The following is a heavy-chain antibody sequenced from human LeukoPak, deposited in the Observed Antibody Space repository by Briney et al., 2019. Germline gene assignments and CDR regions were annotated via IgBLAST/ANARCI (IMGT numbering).Heavy chain of an antibody. Sequence: SGTLSLTCAVSGGSISSSNWWSWVRQPPGKGLEWIGEIYHSGSTNYNPSLKSRVTISVDKSKNQFSLKLSSVTAADTAVYYCARTGYSSGWSRGDYYGMDVWGQGTTVTVSS. CDR3: ARTGYSSGWSRGDYYGMDV. J-gene: IGHJ6*02. V-gene: IGHV4-4*02. D-gene: IGHD6-19*01. CDR1: GGSISSSNW. CDR2: IYHSGST.